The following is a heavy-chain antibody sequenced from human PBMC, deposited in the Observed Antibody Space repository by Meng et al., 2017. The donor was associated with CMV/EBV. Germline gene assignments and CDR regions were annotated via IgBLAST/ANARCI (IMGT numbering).Heavy chain of an antibody. CDR2: IYPGDSDT. D-gene: IGHD3-22*01. CDR3: ARQWTDSSGYYGY. CDR1: GYSFTSYW. Sequence: KVSCKGSGYSFTSYWIGWVRQMPGKGLEWMGIIYPGDSDTRYSPSFQGQVTISADKSISTAYLQWSSLKASDTAMYYCARQWTDSSGYYGYWGQGTLVTVSS. J-gene: IGHJ1*01. V-gene: IGHV5-51*01.